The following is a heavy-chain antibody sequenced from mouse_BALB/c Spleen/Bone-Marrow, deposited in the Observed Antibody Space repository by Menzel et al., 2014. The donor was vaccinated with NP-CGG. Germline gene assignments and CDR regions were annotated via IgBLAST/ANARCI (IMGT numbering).Heavy chain of an antibody. CDR2: INPYYGST. CDR1: GYSFTDYI. V-gene: IGHV1-39*01. J-gene: IGHJ2*01. CDR3: ARSPNYGYYFDY. D-gene: IGHD2-2*01. Sequence: EVQLQQSGPELVKPGASVKISCKASGYSFTDYIMLWVKQSHGKSLEWIGNINPYYGSTSYNLKFKGKATLTVDKPSSTAYMQLNSLTSEDSAVYYCARSPNYGYYFDYWGQGTTLTVSS.